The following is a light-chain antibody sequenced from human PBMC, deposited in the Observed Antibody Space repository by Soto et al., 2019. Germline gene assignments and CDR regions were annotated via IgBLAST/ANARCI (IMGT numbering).Light chain of an antibody. Sequence: SYELTQPPSVSVSPGQTANITCSVDKLGDKYACWYQQRPGQSPVLVIYQHSKRPSGIPERFSGSNSGNTATLTISGTQAMDEADYYCQAWDSSTANVVFGGGTKLTVL. CDR2: QHS. CDR1: KLGDKY. J-gene: IGLJ2*01. CDR3: QAWDSSTANVV. V-gene: IGLV3-1*01.